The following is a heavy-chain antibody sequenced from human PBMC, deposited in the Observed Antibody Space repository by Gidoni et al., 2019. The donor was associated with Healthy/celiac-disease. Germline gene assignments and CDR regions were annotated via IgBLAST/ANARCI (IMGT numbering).Heavy chain of an antibody. CDR1: GGSFSGYY. CDR3: ARGLGYYTASLTY. Sequence: QVQLQQWGAGLLKPSEILSLTCAVYGGSFSGYYRSWIRQPPGKGLEWIGEINHSGSTNYNTSLKRRVTISVDTSKNQFSLKLSSVTAADTAVYYCARGLGYYTASLTYWGQGTLVTVSS. CDR2: INHSGST. J-gene: IGHJ4*02. V-gene: IGHV4-34*01. D-gene: IGHD3-3*01.